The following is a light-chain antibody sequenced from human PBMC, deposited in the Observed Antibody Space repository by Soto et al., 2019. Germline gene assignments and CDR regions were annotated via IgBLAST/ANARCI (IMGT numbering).Light chain of an antibody. V-gene: IGKV3-20*01. CDR3: QQYGSSIT. CDR1: QSLNSN. J-gene: IGKJ5*01. Sequence: EIVLTQSPGTLSLSPGERATLSCRASQSLNSNLAWYQQKPGQPPRLLIYGASSRATGIPDRFSGSGSGTDFTLTINRLEPEDFAVYYCQQYGSSITFGQGTRLEIK. CDR2: GAS.